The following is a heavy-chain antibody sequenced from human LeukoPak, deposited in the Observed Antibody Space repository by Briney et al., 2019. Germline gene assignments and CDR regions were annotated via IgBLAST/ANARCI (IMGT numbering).Heavy chain of an antibody. CDR2: IKPDGSEK. Sequence: GGSLRLSCAASGFGLSSHWMIWVRQAPGKGLEWVANIKPDGSEKNYVDSVKGRFTISRDNAKNSLYLQMNNLRAEDTAVYYCARAGGLDYWGQGTLVTVSS. CDR1: GFGLSSHW. J-gene: IGHJ4*02. D-gene: IGHD6-25*01. CDR3: ARAGGLDY. V-gene: IGHV3-7*01.